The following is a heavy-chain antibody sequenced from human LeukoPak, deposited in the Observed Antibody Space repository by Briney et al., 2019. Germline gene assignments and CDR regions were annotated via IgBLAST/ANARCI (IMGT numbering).Heavy chain of an antibody. CDR1: GFTFSSYA. CDR3: AKDRQWLGVFDY. J-gene: IGHJ4*02. D-gene: IGHD6-19*01. Sequence: PGGSLRLSCAASGFTFSSYAMSWVRQAPGKGLEWVSAISGSGGSTYYADSVKGGFTISRDNSKNTLYLQMNSLRAEDTAVYYCAKDRQWLGVFDYWGQGTLVTVSS. V-gene: IGHV3-23*01. CDR2: ISGSGGST.